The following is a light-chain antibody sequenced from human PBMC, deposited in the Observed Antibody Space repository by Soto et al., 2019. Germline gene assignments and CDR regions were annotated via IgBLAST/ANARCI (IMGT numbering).Light chain of an antibody. CDR3: RQYHRWPLT. CDR1: QTIYEK. CDR2: DTS. J-gene: IGKJ4*01. Sequence: EIVLTQSPATLSVSPGESVTLSCRASQTIYEKLAWYQQKPGQTPRLVIYDTSIRATGTPGSFSGSGSGTEFTLTISSLQSEDFAVYYCRQYHRWPLTFGGGTKVEIK. V-gene: IGKV3-15*01.